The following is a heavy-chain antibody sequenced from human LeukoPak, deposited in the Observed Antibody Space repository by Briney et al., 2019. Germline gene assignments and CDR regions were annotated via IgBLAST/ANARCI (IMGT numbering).Heavy chain of an antibody. D-gene: IGHD2-15*01. Sequence: SETLSLTCTVSGGSISSYYWTWIRQPPGKGLEWIGCISYSGSTNYNPSLKSRVTISVDTSKNQFSLKLSSVTAADTAVYYCARDHRYCSGSSCYSDAFDIWGQGTVVTVSS. J-gene: IGHJ3*02. CDR1: GGSISSYY. V-gene: IGHV4-59*01. CDR3: ARDHRYCSGSSCYSDAFDI. CDR2: ISYSGST.